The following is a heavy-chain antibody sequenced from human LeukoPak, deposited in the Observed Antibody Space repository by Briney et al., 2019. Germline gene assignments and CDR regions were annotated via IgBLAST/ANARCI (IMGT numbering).Heavy chain of an antibody. CDR3: AGRSRLRYFDY. D-gene: IGHD3-9*01. Sequence: SETLSLTCAVYGGSFSGYYWSWIRQPPGKGLEWTGEINHSGSTNYNPSLKSRVTISVDTSKNQFSLKLSSVTAADTAVYYCAGRSRLRYFDYWGQGTLVTVSS. J-gene: IGHJ4*02. CDR2: INHSGST. V-gene: IGHV4-34*01. CDR1: GGSFSGYY.